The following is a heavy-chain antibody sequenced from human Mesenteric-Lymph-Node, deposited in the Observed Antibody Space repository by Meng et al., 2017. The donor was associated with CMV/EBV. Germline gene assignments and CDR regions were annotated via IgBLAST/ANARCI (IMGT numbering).Heavy chain of an antibody. CDR3: ARDLGGDCSSTSCSDY. CDR2: ISSSSSYI. D-gene: IGHD2-2*01. Sequence: GESLKISCEASAFTFSNYTGKGLEWVSSISSSSSYIYYADSVKGRFTISRDNAKNSLYLQMNSLRAEDTAVYYCARDLGGDCSSTSCSDYWGQGTLVTVSS. CDR1: AFTFSNY. J-gene: IGHJ4*02. V-gene: IGHV3-21*01.